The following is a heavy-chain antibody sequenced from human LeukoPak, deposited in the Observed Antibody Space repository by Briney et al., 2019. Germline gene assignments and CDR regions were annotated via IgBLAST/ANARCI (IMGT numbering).Heavy chain of an antibody. CDR1: GYNFPSHG. Sequence: ASVKVSCKASGYNFPSHGISWVRQAPGQGLEWMGWIGVDIGNTNYAQRPQDRVTMTTDTSTTTAYMELTSLTSDDTAVYYCARDRSGYCGGTSCLLFDYWGQGTLVTVSS. V-gene: IGHV1-18*01. D-gene: IGHD2-15*01. CDR3: ARDRSGYCGGTSCLLFDY. CDR2: IGVDIGNT. J-gene: IGHJ4*02.